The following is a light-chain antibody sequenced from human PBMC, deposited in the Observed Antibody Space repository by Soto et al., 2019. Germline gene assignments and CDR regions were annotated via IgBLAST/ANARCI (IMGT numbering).Light chain of an antibody. CDR1: SSDIVGYDY. J-gene: IGLJ3*02. CDR3: SSYAGSNNLV. Sequence: QSVLTQPPAASGSPGQSVTISCTGTSSDIVGYDYVSWYQQHPGKAPKLIIYEVSKRPSGVPDRFSGSKSGNTASLAVSGLQAEDEADYYCSSYAGSNNLVFAGGTKVTVL. V-gene: IGLV2-8*01. CDR2: EVS.